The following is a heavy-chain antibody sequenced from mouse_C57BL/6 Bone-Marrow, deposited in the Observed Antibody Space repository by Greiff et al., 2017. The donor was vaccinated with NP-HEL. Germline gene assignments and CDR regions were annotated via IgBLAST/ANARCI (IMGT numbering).Heavy chain of an antibody. J-gene: IGHJ3*01. CDR2: IYPRSGNT. Sequence: QVQLQQSGAELARPGASVKLSCKASGYTFTSYGISWVKQRPGQGLEWIGEIYPRSGNTYYNEKFKGKATLTADKSSSTAYMELRSLTSEDSAVYFCARGGGSSSFAYWGQGTLVTVSA. CDR1: GYTFTSYG. CDR3: ARGGGSSSFAY. V-gene: IGHV1-81*01. D-gene: IGHD1-1*01.